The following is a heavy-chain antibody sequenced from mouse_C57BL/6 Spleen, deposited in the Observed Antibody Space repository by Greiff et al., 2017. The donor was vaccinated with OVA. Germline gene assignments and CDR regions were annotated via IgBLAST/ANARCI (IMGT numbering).Heavy chain of an antibody. V-gene: IGHV1-64*01. J-gene: IGHJ2*01. Sequence: QVQLKQPGAELVKPGASVKLSCKASGYTFTSYWMHWVKQRPGQGLEWIGMIHPNSGSTNYNEKFKSKATLTVDKSSSTAYMQLSSLTSEDSAVYYCARRSTTVVATDYFDYWGQGTTLTVSS. CDR3: ARRSTTVVATDYFDY. CDR1: GYTFTSYW. D-gene: IGHD1-1*01. CDR2: IHPNSGST.